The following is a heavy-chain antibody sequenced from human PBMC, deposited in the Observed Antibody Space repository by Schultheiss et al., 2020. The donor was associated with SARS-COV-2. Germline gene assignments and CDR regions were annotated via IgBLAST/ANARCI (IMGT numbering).Heavy chain of an antibody. Sequence: GGSLRLSCAASGFTFSSYAMSWVRQAPGKGLEWVSAISGSGGSTYYADSVKGRFTISRDNSKNTLYLQMNSLRAEDTAVYYCAKPGRDIVVVVAASLRYWGQGTLVTVSS. CDR1: GFTFSSYA. V-gene: IGHV3-23*01. D-gene: IGHD2-15*01. CDR3: AKPGRDIVVVVAASLRY. CDR2: ISGSGGST. J-gene: IGHJ4*02.